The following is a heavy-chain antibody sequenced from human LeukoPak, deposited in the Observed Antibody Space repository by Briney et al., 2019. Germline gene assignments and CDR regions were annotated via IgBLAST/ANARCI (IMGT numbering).Heavy chain of an antibody. CDR3: ARGRGGSYRNWFDP. CDR1: GGTFSSYA. Sequence: ASVKVSCKASGGTFSSYAISWVRQAPGQGLEWMGGIIPIFGTANYAQKFQGRVTITTDESTSTAYMELSSLRSEDTAVYYCARGRGGSYRNWFDPWGQGNLVTVS. D-gene: IGHD1-26*01. J-gene: IGHJ5*02. CDR2: IIPIFGTA. V-gene: IGHV1-69*05.